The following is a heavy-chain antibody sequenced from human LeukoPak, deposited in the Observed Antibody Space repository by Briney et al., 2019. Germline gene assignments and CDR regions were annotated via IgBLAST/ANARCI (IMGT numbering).Heavy chain of an antibody. J-gene: IGHJ5*02. D-gene: IGHD3-16*01. CDR2: ISGSGGST. CDR1: GFTFSSNW. CDR3: AKGPSVWDWFDP. V-gene: IGHV3-23*01. Sequence: GGSLRLSCAASGFTFSSNWMHWVRQAPGKGLEWVSAISGSGGSTYYADSVKGRFTISRDNSKNTLYLQMNSLRAEDTAVYYCAKGPSVWDWFDPWGQGTLVTVSS.